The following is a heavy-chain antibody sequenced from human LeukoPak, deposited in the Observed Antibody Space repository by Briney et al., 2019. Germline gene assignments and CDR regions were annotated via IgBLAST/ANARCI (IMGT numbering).Heavy chain of an antibody. CDR1: GYTFTSYA. V-gene: IGHV1-3*01. CDR2: INAGNGNT. Sequence: ASVKVSCKASGYTFTSYAMHWVRQAPGQRLEWMGWINAGNGNTKYSQKFQGRVTITRDTSASTAYMELSGLRSEETAVYYCARDNWHYDSSGYSFDYWGQGTLVTVSS. J-gene: IGHJ4*02. D-gene: IGHD3-22*01. CDR3: ARDNWHYDSSGYSFDY.